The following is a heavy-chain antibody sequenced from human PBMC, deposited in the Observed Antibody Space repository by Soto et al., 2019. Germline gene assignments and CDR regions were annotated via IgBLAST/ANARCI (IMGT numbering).Heavy chain of an antibody. CDR2: IWYDGSQK. CDR1: GFVFSTYD. CDR3: ARPWNDGWFDP. Sequence: QVHLVESGGGVVQPGRSLRLSCEGSGFVFSTYDMHWVRQAPGKGLEWVAHIWYDGSQKFYADSVKGRFTISRDNSKNTVYLQMRSLRVEDAAVYYGARPWNDGWFDPWGQGTLVTVSS. V-gene: IGHV3-33*01. J-gene: IGHJ5*02. D-gene: IGHD1-1*01.